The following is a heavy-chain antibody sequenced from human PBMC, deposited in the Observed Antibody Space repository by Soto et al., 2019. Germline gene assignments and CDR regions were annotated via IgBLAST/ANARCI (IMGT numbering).Heavy chain of an antibody. V-gene: IGHV3-48*03. CDR3: ARSGYFDSGGYPYYYYGMDV. D-gene: IGHD3-22*01. Sequence: GGSLRLSCAASGFTFSSYEMNWVRQAPGEGMEWLSYITSSGSPIYYADSVKGRSTISRDNAKNSLYLQMNGLRAEDTAVYYCARSGYFDSGGYPYYYYGMDVWGQGTTVTVSS. J-gene: IGHJ6*02. CDR1: GFTFSSYE. CDR2: ITSSGSPI.